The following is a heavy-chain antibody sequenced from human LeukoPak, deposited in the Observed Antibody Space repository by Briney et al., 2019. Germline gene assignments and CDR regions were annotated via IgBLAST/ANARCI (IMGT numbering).Heavy chain of an antibody. CDR3: AGPGAAGTVL. Sequence: PGGSLRLSCAASGFTFSSYSMNWVRQAPGKGLEWVSVIYSGGSTYYADSVKGRFTISRDNSKNTLYLQMNSLRAEDTAVYYCAGPGAAGTVLWGQGTLVTVSS. J-gene: IGHJ4*02. CDR1: GFTFSSYS. V-gene: IGHV3-53*01. CDR2: IYSGGST. D-gene: IGHD6-13*01.